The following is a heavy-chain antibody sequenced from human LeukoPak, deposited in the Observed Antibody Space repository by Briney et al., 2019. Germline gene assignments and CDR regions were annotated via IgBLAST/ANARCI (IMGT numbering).Heavy chain of an antibody. Sequence: SETLSLTCTVSGGSISSSSYYWGWIRQPPGKGLEWIGSIYNSGSTYYNPSLKSRVTISVDTSKNQFSLKLSSVTAADTAVYYCYSSGWYTFDYWGQGTLVTVSS. V-gene: IGHV4-39*01. D-gene: IGHD6-19*01. J-gene: IGHJ4*02. CDR1: GGSISSSSYY. CDR3: YSSGWYTFDY. CDR2: IYNSGST.